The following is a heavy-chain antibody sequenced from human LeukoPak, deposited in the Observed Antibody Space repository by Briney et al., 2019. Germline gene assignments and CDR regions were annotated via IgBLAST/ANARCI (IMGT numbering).Heavy chain of an antibody. D-gene: IGHD5-24*01. V-gene: IGHV4-59*01. CDR3: ARDGYTTDY. CDR1: GGSISSYY. J-gene: IGHJ4*02. CDR2: IYYSGST. Sequence: SETLSLTCTVSGGSISSYYWSWIRQPPGKGLEWIGYIYYSGSTNYNPSLKSRVTISVDTSKNQFSLKLSSVTAADTAVYYCARDGYTTDYWGQGTLVTVSS.